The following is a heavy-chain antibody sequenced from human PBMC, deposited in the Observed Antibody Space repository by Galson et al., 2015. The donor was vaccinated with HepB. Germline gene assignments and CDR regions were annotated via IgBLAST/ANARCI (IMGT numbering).Heavy chain of an antibody. CDR1: GYTLTELS. CDR2: ISTSGGTT. J-gene: IGHJ4*02. V-gene: IGHV3-23*01. Sequence: SCKVSGYTLTELSMHWVRQAPGKGLEWVSTISTSGGTTYYADSVRGRLTVSRGNSNSTLYLQMNSLRAEDTAVYYCAKGGWHDYWGQGTLVTVSS. D-gene: IGHD2-15*01. CDR3: AKGGWHDY.